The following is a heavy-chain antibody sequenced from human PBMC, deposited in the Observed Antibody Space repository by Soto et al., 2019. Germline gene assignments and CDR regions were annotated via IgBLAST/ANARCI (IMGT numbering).Heavy chain of an antibody. V-gene: IGHV3-21*01. D-gene: IGHD2-15*01. CDR3: AREGYCSGGSCFYSDYYYYYVDV. J-gene: IGHJ6*03. Sequence: EVQLVESGGGLVKPGGSLRLSCAASGFTFSSYSMNWVRQAPGKGLEWVSSISSSSSYIYYADSVKGRFTISRDNAKNSLYLQMNSLRAEDTAVYYCAREGYCSGGSCFYSDYYYYYVDVWGKGTTVTVSS. CDR2: ISSSSSYI. CDR1: GFTFSSYS.